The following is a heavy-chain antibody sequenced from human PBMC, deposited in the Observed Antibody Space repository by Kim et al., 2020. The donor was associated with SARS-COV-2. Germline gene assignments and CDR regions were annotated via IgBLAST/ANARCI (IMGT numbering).Heavy chain of an antibody. CDR2: IIASGGDT. CDR3: AKDYSDGGLLGAPTSFFDV. CDR1: GFTFTTYA. V-gene: IGHV3-23*01. J-gene: IGHJ4*02. D-gene: IGHD3-16*01. Sequence: GGSLRLSCATSGFTFTTYAMSWVRQAPGKGLEWVSGIIASGGDTFFADSVKGRFTISRDNSRSIVYLQMNSLRAEDTAVYYCAKDYSDGGLLGAPTSFFDVWGEGTLVTVSS.